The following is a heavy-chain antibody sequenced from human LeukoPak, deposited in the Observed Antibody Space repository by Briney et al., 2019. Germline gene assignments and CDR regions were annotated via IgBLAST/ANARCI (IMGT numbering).Heavy chain of an antibody. D-gene: IGHD5-12*01. Sequence: GGSLRLSCAASGFTFSTYSMNWVRQAPGKGLEWVSYISKTSTIYHADSVKGRFTISRDNAKNSLYLQMNSLRAEDTAVYYCARDKGYSDYEHFDYWGQGTLVTVSS. CDR2: ISKTSTI. CDR1: GFTFSTYS. J-gene: IGHJ4*02. V-gene: IGHV3-48*01. CDR3: ARDKGYSDYEHFDY.